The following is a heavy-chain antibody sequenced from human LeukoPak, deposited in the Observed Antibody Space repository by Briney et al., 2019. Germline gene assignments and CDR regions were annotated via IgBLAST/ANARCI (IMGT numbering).Heavy chain of an antibody. Sequence: ASVKVSCKASGYTFTSYAMHWVRQAPGQRLEWMGWINAGNGNTKYSQKFQGRVTITRDTSASTAYMELSSLRSEDTAVYYCARDYSSVVRVEPGSYLGDWGQGPLVPVSS. D-gene: IGHD3-10*01. J-gene: IGHJ4*02. CDR1: GYTFTSYA. CDR2: INAGNGNT. CDR3: ARDYSSVVRVEPGSYLGD. V-gene: IGHV1-3*01.